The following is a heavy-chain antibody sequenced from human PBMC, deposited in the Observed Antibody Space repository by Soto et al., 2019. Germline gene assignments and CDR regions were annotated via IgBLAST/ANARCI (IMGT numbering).Heavy chain of an antibody. CDR1: GFTFSSYA. V-gene: IGHV3-23*01. D-gene: IGHD3-10*01. CDR3: AKTFEPYGSGTRALGYFDY. CDR2: MSGSGGST. Sequence: EVQLLESGGGLVQPGGSLRLSCAASGFTFSSYAMSWVRQAPGKGLEWVSAMSGSGGSTYYSDSVKGRFTISRDNSKNTLYLQMNSLRAEDTAVYYCAKTFEPYGSGTRALGYFDYWGQGTLVTVSS. J-gene: IGHJ4*02.